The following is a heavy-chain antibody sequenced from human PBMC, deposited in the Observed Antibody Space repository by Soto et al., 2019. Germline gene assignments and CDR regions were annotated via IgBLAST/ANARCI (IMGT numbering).Heavy chain of an antibody. D-gene: IGHD5-18*01. Sequence: GESLKISCKGSGYSFTSYWISWVRQMPGKGLEWMGRIDPSDSYTNYSPSFQGHVTISADKSISTAYLQWSSLKASDTAMYYCARTSMQSRGFSYGHGGMDVWGQGTTVTVSS. V-gene: IGHV5-10-1*01. CDR1: GYSFTSYW. CDR2: IDPSDSYT. CDR3: ARTSMQSRGFSYGHGGMDV. J-gene: IGHJ6*02.